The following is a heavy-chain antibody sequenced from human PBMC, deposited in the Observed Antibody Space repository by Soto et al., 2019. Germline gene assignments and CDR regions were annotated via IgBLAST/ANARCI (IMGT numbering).Heavy chain of an antibody. CDR1: GGSFSGYY. J-gene: IGHJ5*02. V-gene: IGHV4-34*01. Sequence: SETLSLTCAVYGGSFSGYYWGWIRQPPGKGLEWIGEINHSGSTNYNPSLKSRVTISVDTSKNQFSLKLSSVTAADTAVYYCARGRITMVRGVTNWFDPWGQGTLVTVSS. CDR3: ARGRITMVRGVTNWFDP. D-gene: IGHD3-10*01. CDR2: INHSGST.